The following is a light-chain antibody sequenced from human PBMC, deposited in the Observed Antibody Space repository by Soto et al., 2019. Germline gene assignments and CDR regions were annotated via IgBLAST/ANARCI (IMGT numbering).Light chain of an antibody. CDR1: QSISAY. CDR3: QESYSTPSVT. Sequence: DIQMTQSPSSMSASVGDRVTITCRASQSISAYLNWYQQKPGKAPKLLIYAASSLQSGVPSRFSCSGSGTDFTLTISSLQPEDFATYYCQESYSTPSVTFGPGTKLDIK. CDR2: AAS. J-gene: IGKJ3*01. V-gene: IGKV1-39*01.